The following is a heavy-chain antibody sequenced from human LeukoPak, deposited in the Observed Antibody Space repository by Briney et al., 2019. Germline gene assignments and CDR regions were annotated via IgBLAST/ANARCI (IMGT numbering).Heavy chain of an antibody. CDR3: ARTWFGESHNWFDP. D-gene: IGHD3-10*01. Sequence: PGGSLILSCAASGFTVSSNYMSWVRQAPGKGLEWVLVIYSGGSTYYADSVKGRFTISRDNSKNTLYLQMNSLRAEDTAVYYCARTWFGESHNWFDPWGQGTLVTVSS. V-gene: IGHV3-53*01. J-gene: IGHJ5*02. CDR2: IYSGGST. CDR1: GFTVSSNY.